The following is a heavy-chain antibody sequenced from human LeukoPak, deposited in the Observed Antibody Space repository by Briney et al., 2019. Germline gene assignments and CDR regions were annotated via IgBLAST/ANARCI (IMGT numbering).Heavy chain of an antibody. CDR3: ARTSLYYDFWSGYSNTPMCAFDI. CDR1: GGSFSGYY. CDR2: INHSGST. V-gene: IGHV4-34*01. D-gene: IGHD3-3*01. Sequence: PSETLSLTCAVYGGSFSGYYWSWIRQPPGKGLEWIGEINHSGSTNYNPSLKSRVTISVDTSKNQFSLKLSSVTAADTAVYYCARTSLYYDFWSGYSNTPMCAFDIWGQGTMVTVSS. J-gene: IGHJ3*02.